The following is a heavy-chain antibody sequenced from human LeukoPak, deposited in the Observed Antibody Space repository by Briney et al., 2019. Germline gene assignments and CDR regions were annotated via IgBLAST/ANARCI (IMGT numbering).Heavy chain of an antibody. V-gene: IGHV1-69*13. Sequence: ASVKVSCKASGGTFSSYAISWVRQAPGQGLEWMGGIIPIFGTANYAQKFQGRVTITADESTSTAYMELSSLRSEDTAVYYCARDRRYCSSTSCYFDPWGQGTLVTVSS. CDR3: ARDRRYCSSTSCYFDP. CDR2: IIPIFGTA. J-gene: IGHJ5*02. CDR1: GGTFSSYA. D-gene: IGHD2-2*01.